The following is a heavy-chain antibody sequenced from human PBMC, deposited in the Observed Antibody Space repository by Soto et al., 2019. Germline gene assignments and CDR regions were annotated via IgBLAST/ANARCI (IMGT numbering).Heavy chain of an antibody. V-gene: IGHV3-33*01. D-gene: IGHD5-18*01. CDR3: ARDLRVVDTAMVDY. Sequence: GGSLRLSCAASGFTFSSYGMHWVRQAPGKGLEWVAVIWYDGSNKYYADSVKGRFTTSRDNSKNTLYLQMNSLRAEDTAVYYCARDLRVVDTAMVDYWGQGTLVTAPQ. CDR1: GFTFSSYG. J-gene: IGHJ4*02. CDR2: IWYDGSNK.